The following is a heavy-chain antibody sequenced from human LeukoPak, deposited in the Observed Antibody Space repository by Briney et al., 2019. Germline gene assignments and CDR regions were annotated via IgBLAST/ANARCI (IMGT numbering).Heavy chain of an antibody. V-gene: IGHV3-74*01. J-gene: IGHJ4*02. D-gene: IGHD2-8*02. CDR3: ARDSEYCTCVTCRLDY. CDR2: ISGDERST. Sequence: GGSLRLSCAASGFTFGVYWMRWVRQAPGKGLVWVSRISGDERSTSYAGSVKGRFTISRDNAKNTLYLQMNSLRAEDTAIYYCARDSEYCTCVTCRLDYWGQGTLVTVSS. CDR1: GFTFGVYW.